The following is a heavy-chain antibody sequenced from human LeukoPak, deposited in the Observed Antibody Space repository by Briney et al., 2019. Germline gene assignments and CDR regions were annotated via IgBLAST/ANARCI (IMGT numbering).Heavy chain of an antibody. CDR1: GYTFTSYY. V-gene: IGHV1-46*01. CDR3: ARASRGGLLTGYRTYYFDY. D-gene: IGHD3-9*01. J-gene: IGHJ4*02. Sequence: ASVKVSCKASGYTFTSYYMHWVRQAPGQGLEWMGIINPSGGSTSYAQKFQGGVTMTRDKSTSTVYMELSSLRSEDTAVYYCARASRGGLLTGYRTYYFDYWGQGTLVTVSS. CDR2: INPSGGST.